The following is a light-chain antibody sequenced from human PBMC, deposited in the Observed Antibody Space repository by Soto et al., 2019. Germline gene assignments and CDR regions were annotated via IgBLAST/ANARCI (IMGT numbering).Light chain of an antibody. J-gene: IGKJ1*01. CDR3: QQANKFPWT. CDR2: AAS. Sequence: DIQMTQSPSSVSASVGDRVTITCRASQGISSRVAWYHQKPGTPPKLLIYAASTLQSGVPSRFSGSGSGTDFTLTISSLQPEDFATYYCQQANKFPWTYGQGTKVAIK. CDR1: QGISSR. V-gene: IGKV1-12*01.